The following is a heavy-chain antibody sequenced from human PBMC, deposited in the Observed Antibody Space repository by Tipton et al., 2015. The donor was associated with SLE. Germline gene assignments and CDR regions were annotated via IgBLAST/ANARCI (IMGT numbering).Heavy chain of an antibody. V-gene: IGHV4-31*03. CDR3: ARHYDSLTPFDY. Sequence: TLSLTCTVSGGSISSGGYYWSWIRQHPGKGLEWIGYIYYSGSTYFNPSLKSRVSISVDTSKNQFSLKLSSVTAADTAVYYCARHYDSLTPFDYWGQGTLVTVSS. CDR2: IYYSGST. J-gene: IGHJ4*02. D-gene: IGHD3-22*01. CDR1: GGSISSGGYY.